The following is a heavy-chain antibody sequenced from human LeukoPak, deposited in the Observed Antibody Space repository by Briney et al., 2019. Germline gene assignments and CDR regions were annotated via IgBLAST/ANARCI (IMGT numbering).Heavy chain of an antibody. J-gene: IGHJ2*01. Sequence: SETLSLTCAVYGGSFSGYYWSWIRQPPGKGLEWIGEINHSGSTNYNPSLESRVTISADTSKNQFSLKLSSVTAADTAVYYCARVRTRLYCSSTSCRYWYFDLWGRGTLVTVSS. D-gene: IGHD2-2*01. CDR3: ARVRTRLYCSSTSCRYWYFDL. CDR2: INHSGST. V-gene: IGHV4-34*01. CDR1: GGSFSGYY.